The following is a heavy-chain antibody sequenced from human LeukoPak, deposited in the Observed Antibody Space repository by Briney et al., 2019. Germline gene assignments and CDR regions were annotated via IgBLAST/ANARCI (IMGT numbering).Heavy chain of an antibody. V-gene: IGHV4-4*02. CDR2: IYHSGST. CDR1: GGSISSSNW. CDR3: ARGYNWFDP. J-gene: IGHJ5*02. Sequence: PSETLSLTCAVSGGSISSSNWWSWVRQPPGKGLEWIGEIYHSGSTNYNPSLKSRVTISVDTSKNQFSLKVSSVTAADTAIYYCARGYNWFDPWGQGTLVTVSS.